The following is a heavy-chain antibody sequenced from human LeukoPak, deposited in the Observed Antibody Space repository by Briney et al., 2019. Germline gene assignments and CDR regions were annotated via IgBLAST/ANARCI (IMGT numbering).Heavy chain of an antibody. V-gene: IGHV4-34*01. D-gene: IGHD3-3*01. J-gene: IGHJ4*02. Sequence: SETLSLTCAVYGGSFSGYYWRWIRQPPGKGLEWIGEINHSGSTNYNPSLKSRVTISVDTSKNQFSLKLSSVTAADTAVYYCARAVTIFGVVTFRPIYYFDYWGQGTLVTVSS. CDR1: GGSFSGYY. CDR2: INHSGST. CDR3: ARAVTIFGVVTFRPIYYFDY.